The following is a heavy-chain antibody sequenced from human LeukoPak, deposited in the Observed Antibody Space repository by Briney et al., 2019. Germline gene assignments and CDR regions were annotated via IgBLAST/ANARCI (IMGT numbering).Heavy chain of an antibody. D-gene: IGHD6-19*01. CDR3: ARYGSTWNGYFQH. Sequence: PSETLSLTCSVSGGSISIYHWTWIRQTPEKGLEWIGYIYYSGGTYYNPSLKSRVTISVDTFKNQFSLKLTSVTAADTAVYYCARYGSTWNGYFQHWGPGTLVTVSS. J-gene: IGHJ1*01. CDR2: IYYSGGT. CDR1: GGSISIYH. V-gene: IGHV4-59*08.